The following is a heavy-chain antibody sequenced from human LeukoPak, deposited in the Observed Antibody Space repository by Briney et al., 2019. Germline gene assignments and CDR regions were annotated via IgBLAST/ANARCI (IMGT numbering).Heavy chain of an antibody. V-gene: IGHV3-64*01. CDR2: ISSDAGDT. Sequence: PGGFLRLSCAASGFTFNNYAMHWVRQAPGKGLEYVSAISSDAGDTYYANSVKGRFTISRDNSKNTLYLQMGSLRAEDMAMYYCARDYYDNSNYYTGHYWGQGTLVTVSS. CDR3: ARDYYDNSNYYTGHY. CDR1: GFTFNNYA. J-gene: IGHJ4*02. D-gene: IGHD3-22*01.